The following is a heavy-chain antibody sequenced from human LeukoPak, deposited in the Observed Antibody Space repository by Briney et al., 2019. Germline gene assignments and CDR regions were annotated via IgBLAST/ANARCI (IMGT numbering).Heavy chain of an antibody. CDR2: INAGNGNT. V-gene: IGHV1-3*01. J-gene: IGHJ4*02. CDR3: ARVRGYSYGYGPDY. Sequence: GASVRVSCKASGYTFTSYAMHWVRQAPGQRLEWMGWINAGNGNTKYSQKFQGRVTITRDTFASTAYMELSSLRSEDTAVYYCARVRGYSYGYGPDYWGQGTLVTVSS. D-gene: IGHD5-18*01. CDR1: GYTFTSYA.